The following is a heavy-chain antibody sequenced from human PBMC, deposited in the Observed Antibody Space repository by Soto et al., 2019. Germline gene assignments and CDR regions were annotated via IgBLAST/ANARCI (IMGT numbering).Heavy chain of an antibody. Sequence: PGGSLRLSCAASGFTVSSNYMSWVRQAPGKGLEWVSVIYSGGSTYYADSVKGRFTISRDNSKNTLYLQMNSLRAEDTAVYYCARSSEWSYGMDVWGQGTTVTAP. CDR3: ARSSEWSYGMDV. V-gene: IGHV3-53*01. CDR1: GFTVSSNY. CDR2: IYSGGST. D-gene: IGHD3-3*01. J-gene: IGHJ6*02.